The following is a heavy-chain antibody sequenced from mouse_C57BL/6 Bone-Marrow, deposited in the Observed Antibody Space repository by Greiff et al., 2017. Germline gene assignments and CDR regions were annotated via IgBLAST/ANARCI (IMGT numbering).Heavy chain of an antibody. CDR1: GFTFSSFG. J-gene: IGHJ2*01. V-gene: IGHV5-17*02. CDR2: ISSGSSTI. CDR3: ARYEYYFDY. Sequence: VQLKESGGGLVQPGGSRKLSCAASGFTFSSFGMHWVRQAPEKGLEWVAYISSGSSTIYYADTVKGRFTISRDNPKNTLFLQMTSLRSEDTAMYYCARYEYYFDYWGQGTTLTVSS. D-gene: IGHD2-3*01.